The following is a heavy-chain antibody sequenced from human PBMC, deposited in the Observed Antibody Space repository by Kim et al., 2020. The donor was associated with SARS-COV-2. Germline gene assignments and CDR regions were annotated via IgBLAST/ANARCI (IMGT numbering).Heavy chain of an antibody. CDR1: GGSISSGGYY. J-gene: IGHJ6*02. CDR3: ARTGYSYGYLYYGMDV. CDR2: IYYSGST. V-gene: IGHV4-31*03. D-gene: IGHD5-18*01. Sequence: SETLSLTCTVSGGSISSGGYYWSWIRQHPGKGLEWIGYIYYSGSTYYNPSLKSRVTISVDTSKNQFSLKLSSVTAADTAVYYCARTGYSYGYLYYGMDVWGQGTTVTVSS.